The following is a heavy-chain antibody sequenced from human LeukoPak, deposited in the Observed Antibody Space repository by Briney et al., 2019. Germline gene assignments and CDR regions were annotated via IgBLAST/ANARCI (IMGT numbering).Heavy chain of an antibody. CDR3: ARPIGGQLLTDLDV. CDR2: INHSGST. Sequence: SETLSLTCAVYGGSFSGYYWSWIRQPPGKGLEWIGEINHSGSTNYNPSLKSRVTISVDTSKNQFSLKLSSVTAADTAIYYCARPIGGQLLTDLDVWGQGTSVTVSS. CDR1: GGSFSGYY. V-gene: IGHV4-34*01. J-gene: IGHJ6*02. D-gene: IGHD2-2*01.